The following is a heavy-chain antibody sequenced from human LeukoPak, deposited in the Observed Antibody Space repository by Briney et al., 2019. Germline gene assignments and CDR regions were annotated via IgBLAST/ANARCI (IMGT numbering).Heavy chain of an antibody. CDR2: IKPSGGGT. Sequence: ASVKVSFKASGYTFTNYYVHWVRQAPGQGLEWMGIIKPSGGGTSYALKFQGRVTMTSDTSTSTAYMELSSLRSEDTAVYYCARDHFDSSGYYYLLGYFEHWGQGTLVTVSS. CDR3: ARDHFDSSGYYYLLGYFEH. J-gene: IGHJ1*01. D-gene: IGHD3-22*01. V-gene: IGHV1-46*01. CDR1: GYTFTNYY.